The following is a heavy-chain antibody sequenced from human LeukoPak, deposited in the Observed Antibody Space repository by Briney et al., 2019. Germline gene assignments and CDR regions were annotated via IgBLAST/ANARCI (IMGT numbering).Heavy chain of an antibody. CDR3: ARVGIVVVPAAHMDV. CDR2: IYPGDSDT. Sequence: GESLKISCKGSGYSFTSYWIGWVRQMPGKGLEWMGIIYPGDSDTRYSPSFQAQVTISADKSISTAYLQWSSLKASDTAMYYCARVGIVVVPAAHMDVWGQGTTVTVSS. J-gene: IGHJ6*02. D-gene: IGHD2-2*01. V-gene: IGHV5-51*01. CDR1: GYSFTSYW.